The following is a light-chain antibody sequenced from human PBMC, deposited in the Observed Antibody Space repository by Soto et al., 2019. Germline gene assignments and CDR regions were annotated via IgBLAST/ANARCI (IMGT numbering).Light chain of an antibody. V-gene: IGKV3-15*01. J-gene: IGKJ2*01. CDR3: QHYNHWPYT. CDR1: QSISNN. CDR2: GAS. Sequence: EVVMTQSPATLSVSPGERATLSCRASQSISNNLAWYQQKPGQSPRLLIYGASTRATGIPARFSGSGSGTEFTLTLSGLQSEDFAVYYCQHYNHWPYTFGQGTKLDIK.